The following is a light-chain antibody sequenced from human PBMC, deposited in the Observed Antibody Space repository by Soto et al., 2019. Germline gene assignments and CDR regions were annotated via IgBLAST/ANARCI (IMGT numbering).Light chain of an antibody. J-gene: IGKJ1*01. CDR2: GAS. CDR3: QQYSNWPRWT. V-gene: IGKV3-15*01. CDR1: QSVSSN. Sequence: EILLTQSPAAPSVSTGERATVAYKGRQSVSSNLACYQQKPGQAPRLLVYGASTTATGIPARFSGSGSGTDFTLTISSLQSEDFAVYYCQQYSNWPRWTFGTGTKVDIK.